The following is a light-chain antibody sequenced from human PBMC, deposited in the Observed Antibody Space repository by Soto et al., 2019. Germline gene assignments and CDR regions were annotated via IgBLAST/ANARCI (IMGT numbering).Light chain of an antibody. CDR3: HQYNNWPWT. CDR1: QRVSNH. CDR2: AAS. J-gene: IGKJ1*01. V-gene: IGKV3-15*01. Sequence: ETVMTQSPVTLSVSPGYTATLSCRASQRVSNHLAWYQQRPGQAPRLLIYAASTRATGIPVRFSGSGSETEFTLTIRSLQSEDFALYYCHQYNNWPWTFGQGTKVEIK.